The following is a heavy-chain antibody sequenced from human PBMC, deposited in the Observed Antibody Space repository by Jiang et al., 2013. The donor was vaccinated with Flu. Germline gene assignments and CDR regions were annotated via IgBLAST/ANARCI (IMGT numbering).Heavy chain of an antibody. CDR1: SISSFGHY. D-gene: IGHD2-15*01. CDR2: IFHSGNT. Sequence: SISSFGHYWSWIRQHPGKGLEWIGCIFHSGNTYYNPSLKSLVSLSVDTSENQFSLKLDSVTAADTAVYYCASSRYCSGGRCAYGMDVWGQGTTVTVSS. CDR3: ASSRYCSGGRCAYGMDV. V-gene: IGHV4-31*01. J-gene: IGHJ6*02.